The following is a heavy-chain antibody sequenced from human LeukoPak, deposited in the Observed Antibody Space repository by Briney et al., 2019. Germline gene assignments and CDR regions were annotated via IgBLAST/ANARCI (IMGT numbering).Heavy chain of an antibody. D-gene: IGHD6-6*01. Sequence: GGSLRLSCAASGFSFSSYALSWVRQAPGRGLEWVSAISDSGGRTYYADFVKGSFTISRDNYKNPLYLQMSSLRAEDTAVYYCVRMAARLEGFDYWGQGTLVTVSS. V-gene: IGHV3-23*01. CDR3: VRMAARLEGFDY. CDR2: ISDSGGRT. CDR1: GFSFSSYA. J-gene: IGHJ4*02.